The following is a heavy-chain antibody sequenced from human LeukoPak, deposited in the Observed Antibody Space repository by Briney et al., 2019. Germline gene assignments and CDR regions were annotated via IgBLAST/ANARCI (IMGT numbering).Heavy chain of an antibody. CDR3: ARDPYGGGGWFDP. V-gene: IGHV4-4*07. CDR2: IYSSGST. D-gene: IGHD4-23*01. J-gene: IGHJ5*02. CDR1: GGSLRSYY. Sequence: SETLSLTCTVSGGSLRSYYWNWMRQPAGKGLEWIGRIYSSGSTNYNPSLKSRVTISKDNSKNQFSLKLTSVTAADTAVYYCARDPYGGGGWFDPWGQGTLVTVSS.